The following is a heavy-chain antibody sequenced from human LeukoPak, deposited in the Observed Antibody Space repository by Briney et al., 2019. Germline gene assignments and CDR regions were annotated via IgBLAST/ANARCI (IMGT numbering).Heavy chain of an antibody. CDR1: GFTLSKHD. CDR2: INVAGDT. Sequence: PGGSLRLSCAASGFTLSKHDVHWVRRVPGKGLEWISAINVAGDTYYSDSVKGRFTVSRDNARNSVHLQMTSLRAGDTAVYHCTREPDVWGTWYFDLWGRGTQVTVSS. V-gene: IGHV3-13*01. CDR3: TREPDVWGTWYFDL. J-gene: IGHJ2*01. D-gene: IGHD1-7*01.